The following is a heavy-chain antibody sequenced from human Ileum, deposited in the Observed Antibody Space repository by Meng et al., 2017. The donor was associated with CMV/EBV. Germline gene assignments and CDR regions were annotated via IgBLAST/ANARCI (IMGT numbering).Heavy chain of an antibody. CDR1: GFTVTTNY. J-gene: IGHJ6*02. V-gene: IGHV3-53*01. D-gene: IGHD1-14*01. CDR3: AKDQGRGVVGPDRYYGMDV. Sequence: GGSLRLSCAASGFTVTTNYMGWVRQAPGKGLEWVSGIFSGGNTNYADSVKGRFTISRDNSKKTVYLQMHSLSAEDTALYYCAKDQGRGVVGPDRYYGMDVWGQGTRVTVSS. CDR2: IFSGGNT.